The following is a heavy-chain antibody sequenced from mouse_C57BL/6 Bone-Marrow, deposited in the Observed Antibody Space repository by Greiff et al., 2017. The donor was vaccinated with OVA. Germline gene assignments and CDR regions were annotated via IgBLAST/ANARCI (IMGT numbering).Heavy chain of an antibody. J-gene: IGHJ2*01. CDR1: GFTFSSYG. Sequence: EVKVVESGGDLVKPGGSLKLSCAASGFTFSSYGMSWVRQTPDKRLEWVATISSGGSYTYYPDSVKGRFTISRDNAKNTLYLQMSSLKSEDTAMYYCASQDGLDYWGQGTTLTVSS. CDR2: ISSGGSYT. D-gene: IGHD2-3*01. V-gene: IGHV5-6*01. CDR3: ASQDGLDY.